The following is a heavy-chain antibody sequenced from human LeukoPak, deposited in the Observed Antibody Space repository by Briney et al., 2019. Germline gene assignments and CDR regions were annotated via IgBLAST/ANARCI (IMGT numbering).Heavy chain of an antibody. D-gene: IGHD3-22*01. V-gene: IGHV1-69*05. CDR2: IIPIFGTA. CDR3: ARDLYDSSGYPFDY. J-gene: IGHJ4*02. Sequence: GASVKVSCKASGYTFTSYGISWVRQAPGQGLEWMGRIIPIFGTANYAQKFQGRVTITTDESTSTAYMELSSLRSEDTAVYYCARDLYDSSGYPFDYWGQGTLVTVSS. CDR1: GYTFTSYG.